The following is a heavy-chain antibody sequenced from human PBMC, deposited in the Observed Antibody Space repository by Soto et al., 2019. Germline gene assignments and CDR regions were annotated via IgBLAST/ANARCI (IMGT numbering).Heavy chain of an antibody. CDR3: ARGVPPALYSSGWVPGYYYYMDV. V-gene: IGHV1-18*01. CDR2: ISAYNDNT. D-gene: IGHD6-19*01. J-gene: IGHJ6*03. Sequence: QVQLVQSGAEVKKPGASVKVSCKASGYTFTSYGISWVRQAPGQGLEWMGWISAYNDNTNYAQKLQGRVTMTTDTSTSTAYMELRSLRSDDTAVYYCARGVPPALYSSGWVPGYYYYMDVWGKGTTVTVSS. CDR1: GYTFTSYG.